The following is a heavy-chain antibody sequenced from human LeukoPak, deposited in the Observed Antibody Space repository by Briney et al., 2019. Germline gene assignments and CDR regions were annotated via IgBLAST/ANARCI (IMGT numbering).Heavy chain of an antibody. V-gene: IGHV4-34*01. CDR2: INHSGST. D-gene: IGHD6-19*01. Sequence: SETLSLTCAVYGGSFSGYYWSWIRQPPGKGLEWIGEINHSGSTNYNPSLKSRVTISVDTSKNQFSLKLSSVTAADTAVYYCARALPHENSSGCDYWGQGTLVAVSS. CDR3: ARALPHENSSGCDY. CDR1: GGSFSGYY. J-gene: IGHJ4*02.